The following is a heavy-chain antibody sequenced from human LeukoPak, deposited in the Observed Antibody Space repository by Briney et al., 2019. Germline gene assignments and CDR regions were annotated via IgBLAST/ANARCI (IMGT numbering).Heavy chain of an antibody. CDR3: APRHGAGRVSGAFDI. V-gene: IGHV2-5*02. CDR2: IYWDDDK. CDR1: GFSLSTSGVG. Sequence: SGPTLVKPTQTLTLTCTFSGFSLSTSGVGVGWIRQPPGKALEWLALIYWDDDKRYSPSLKSRLTITKDTSKNQVVLTMTNMDPVDTATYYRAPRHGAGRVSGAFDIRGQGTMVTVSS. J-gene: IGHJ3*02. D-gene: IGHD6-13*01.